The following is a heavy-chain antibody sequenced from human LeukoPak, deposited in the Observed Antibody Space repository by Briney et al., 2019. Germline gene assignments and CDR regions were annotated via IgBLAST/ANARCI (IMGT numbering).Heavy chain of an antibody. Sequence: PGGSLRLSCTASGFTFGDFAMSWVRQAPGKGLEWVANIKQDGSEKYYVDSVKGRFTISRDNAKNSLYLQMNSLRAEDTAVYYCARAQRRDYWGQGTLVTVSS. CDR2: IKQDGSEK. CDR3: ARAQRRDY. CDR1: GFTFGDFA. J-gene: IGHJ4*02. V-gene: IGHV3-7*01.